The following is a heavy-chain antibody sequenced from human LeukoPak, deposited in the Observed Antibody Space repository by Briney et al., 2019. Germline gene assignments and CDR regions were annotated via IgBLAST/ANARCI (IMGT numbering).Heavy chain of an antibody. CDR3: ARQIIGGDYVGYAFDI. Sequence: GESMKISCKGSGYSFTSYWIGWVRQMPGKGLEWMGIIYPGDSDTRYSPSFQGQVTISADKSISTAYLQWSSLKASDTAMYYCARQIIGGDYVGYAFDIWGQGTMVTVSS. V-gene: IGHV5-51*01. J-gene: IGHJ3*02. CDR1: GYSFTSYW. D-gene: IGHD4-17*01. CDR2: IYPGDSDT.